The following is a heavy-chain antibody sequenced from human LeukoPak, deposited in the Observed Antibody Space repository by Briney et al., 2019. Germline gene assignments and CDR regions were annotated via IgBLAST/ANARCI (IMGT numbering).Heavy chain of an antibody. J-gene: IGHJ5*02. Sequence: PSETLSLTCAVYGGSFSGYYWSWIRQPPGKGLEWIGEINHSGSTNYNPSLKSRVTISVDTSKNQFSLKLSSVTAADTAVYYCARSYPYCSSTSCPYVFDPWGQGTLVTFSS. CDR1: GGSFSGYY. CDR2: INHSGST. CDR3: ARSYPYCSSTSCPYVFDP. D-gene: IGHD2-2*01. V-gene: IGHV4-34*01.